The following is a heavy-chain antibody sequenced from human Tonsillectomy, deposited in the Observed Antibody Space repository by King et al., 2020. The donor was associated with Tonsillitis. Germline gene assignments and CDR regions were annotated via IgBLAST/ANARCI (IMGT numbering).Heavy chain of an antibody. CDR1: GFTFSNAW. V-gene: IGHV3-15*01. J-gene: IGHJ4*02. CDR3: TTASAWGYDYLAPPFDY. CDR2: IKSKTDGGTT. Sequence: VQLVESGGGLVKPGGSLRLSCAASGFTFSNAWMSWVRQAPGKGLEWVGRIKSKTDGGTTDYAAPVKGRFTISRDDSKNTLYLQMNSLKTEDTAVYYCTTASAWGYDYLAPPFDYWGQGTLVTVSS. D-gene: IGHD5-12*01.